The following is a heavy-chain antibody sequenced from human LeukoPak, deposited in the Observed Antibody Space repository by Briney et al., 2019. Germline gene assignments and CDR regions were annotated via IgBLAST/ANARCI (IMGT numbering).Heavy chain of an antibody. CDR2: IRYDGSNK. CDR3: ARDGLRYCSSTSCRRFDY. CDR1: GFTFSSYG. D-gene: IGHD2-2*01. V-gene: IGHV3-30*02. Sequence: GGSLGLSCAASGFTFSSYGMHWVRQAPGKGLEWVAFIRYDGSNKYYADSVKGRFTISRDNAKNSLYLQMNSLRAEDTAVYYCARDGLRYCSSTSCRRFDYWAQGTLVTVSS. J-gene: IGHJ4*02.